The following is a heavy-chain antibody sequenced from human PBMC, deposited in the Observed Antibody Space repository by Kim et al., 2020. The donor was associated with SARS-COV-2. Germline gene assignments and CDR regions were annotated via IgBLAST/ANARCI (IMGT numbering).Heavy chain of an antibody. CDR3: ATDAGEAANWYFDL. D-gene: IGHD3-10*01. J-gene: IGHJ2*01. Sequence: AQKFQGRVTMTEDTSTDPAYMELSSVRSEDTAVYYCATDAGEAANWYFDLWGRGTLVTVSS. V-gene: IGHV1-24*01.